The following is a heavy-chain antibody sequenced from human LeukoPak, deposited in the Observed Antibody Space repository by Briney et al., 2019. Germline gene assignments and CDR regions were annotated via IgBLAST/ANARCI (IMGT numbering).Heavy chain of an antibody. CDR3: AKRTTYYYKGSGYFHFNY. D-gene: IGHD3-22*01. J-gene: IGHJ4*02. Sequence: GRSLRLSCAASGFTFSHYAMHWVRQAPGKGLEWVAVISYDGSHQYSADSVKGRLTISRDNSKNTLYLQMNSLRAEDTALYYCAKRTTYYYKGSGYFHFNYGGQETLATASA. CDR1: GFTFSHYA. CDR2: ISYDGSHQ. V-gene: IGHV3-30*07.